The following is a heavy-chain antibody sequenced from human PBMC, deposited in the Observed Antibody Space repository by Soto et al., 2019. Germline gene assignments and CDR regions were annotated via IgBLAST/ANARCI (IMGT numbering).Heavy chain of an antibody. CDR2: IYYTGTH. V-gene: IGHV4-59*02. CDR1: GGSVSNYY. Sequence: SETLSLTCPVSGGSVSNYYWSWVRQPPGKRLEWIGYIYYTGTHDYNPSLRGRATISVDTSKDQFSLKLTSVTAADTAVYYCARDRDRHSSGLPSFDPWGQGILVTVSS. D-gene: IGHD3-22*01. J-gene: IGHJ5*02. CDR3: ARDRDRHSSGLPSFDP.